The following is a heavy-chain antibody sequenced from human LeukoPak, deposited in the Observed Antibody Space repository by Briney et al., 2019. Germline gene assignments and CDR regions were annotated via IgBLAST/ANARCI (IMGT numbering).Heavy chain of an antibody. CDR2: IYTNGGA. J-gene: IGHJ4*02. CDR1: GGSFTSGNYY. V-gene: IGHV4-61*02. CDR3: AREPPDY. Sequence: SETLSLTCTVSGGSFTSGNYYWNWIRQPAGKGLEWIGRIYTNGGASYNPSLKSRVTISIDASKNQFSLKLSSVTAADTAVYYCAREPPDYWGQGILVTVSS.